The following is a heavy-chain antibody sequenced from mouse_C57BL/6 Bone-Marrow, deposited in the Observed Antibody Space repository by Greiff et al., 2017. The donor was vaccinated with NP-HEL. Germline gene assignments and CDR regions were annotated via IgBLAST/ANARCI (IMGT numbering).Heavy chain of an antibody. Sequence: VQLQQSGAELVRPGTSVKLSCKASGYTFTSYWMHWVKQRPGQGLEWIGVIDPSDSYTNYNQKFKGKATLTVDTSSSTAYMQLSSLTSEDSAVYYCAGRWLLKFAYWGQGTLVTVSA. CDR2: IDPSDSYT. CDR3: AGRWLLKFAY. V-gene: IGHV1-59*01. D-gene: IGHD2-3*01. CDR1: GYTFTSYW. J-gene: IGHJ3*01.